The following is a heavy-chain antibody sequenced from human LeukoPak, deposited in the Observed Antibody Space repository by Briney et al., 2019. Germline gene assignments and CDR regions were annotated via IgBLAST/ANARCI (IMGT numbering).Heavy chain of an antibody. CDR2: ISGSGGST. V-gene: IGHV3-23*01. J-gene: IGHJ4*02. CDR1: GFTFSSYG. D-gene: IGHD3-16*01. CDR3: AKDRRGGVFDY. Sequence: PGGTLRLSCAASGFTFSSYGMSWVRQAPGKGLGWVSAISGSGGSTYYADSVKGRFTISRDNSKNTLYLQMNSLRAEDTAVYYCAKDRRGGVFDYWGQGTLVTVSS.